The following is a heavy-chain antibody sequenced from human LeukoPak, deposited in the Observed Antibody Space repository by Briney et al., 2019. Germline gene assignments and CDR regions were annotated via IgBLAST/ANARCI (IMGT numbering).Heavy chain of an antibody. V-gene: IGHV4-4*02. D-gene: IGHD3-22*01. CDR2: IYHSGTT. CDR1: GGSVSNYNW. Sequence: PSETLSLTCAVSGGSVSNYNWWTWVRQPPGKGLEWIGEIYHSGTTNYNPSLKSRVSMSVDKSNNQFSLKLSSVTAADTAFYYCARGRFADSSGRSFDYWGQGTLVTVSS. J-gene: IGHJ4*02. CDR3: ARGRFADSSGRSFDY.